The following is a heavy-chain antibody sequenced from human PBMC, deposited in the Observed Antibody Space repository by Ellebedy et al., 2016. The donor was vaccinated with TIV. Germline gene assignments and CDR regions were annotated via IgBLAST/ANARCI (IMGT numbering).Heavy chain of an antibody. D-gene: IGHD6-19*01. J-gene: IGHJ4*02. V-gene: IGHV2-5*01. CDR2: IFSNDEK. Sequence: SGPTLVKPTQTLTLTCTFSGFSLSTSGVGVGWIRQPPGKALEWLAHIFSNDEKSYSTSLRSRLTITKDTSKNQAVLTMANMDPVDTATYYCAHRLRNGSDWVGFDYWGQGTLVTVSS. CDR1: GFSLSTSGVG. CDR3: AHRLRNGSDWVGFDY.